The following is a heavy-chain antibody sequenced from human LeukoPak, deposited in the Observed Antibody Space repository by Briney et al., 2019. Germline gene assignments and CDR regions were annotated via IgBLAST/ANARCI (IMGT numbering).Heavy chain of an antibody. CDR2: ISGSCSSI. CDR3: ARGPGSGHYFDY. Sequence: GGSLRLSCAASGFTFSSYAMSWVRQAPGKGLEWVSYISGSCSSITYADSVKGRFTISRDNAENSLYLQMNSLRAEDTAVYYCARGPGSGHYFDYWGQGTLVTVSS. V-gene: IGHV3-48*04. J-gene: IGHJ4*02. CDR1: GFTFSSYA. D-gene: IGHD2-15*01.